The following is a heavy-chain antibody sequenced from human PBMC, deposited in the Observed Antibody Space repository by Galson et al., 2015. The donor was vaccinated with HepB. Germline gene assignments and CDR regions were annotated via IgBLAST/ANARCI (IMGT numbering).Heavy chain of an antibody. CDR3: ARAALGWFDP. V-gene: IGHV3-11*04. Sequence: LRLSCAASGFTFSDSCMSWIRQAPGKGLEWVSYICPGYNTIKYADSVKGRFTIPRDNVKKSLYLQMNILRVGDTAVYYCARAALGWFDPWGQGTLVIVSS. CDR1: GFTFSDSC. J-gene: IGHJ5*02. CDR2: ICPGYNTI.